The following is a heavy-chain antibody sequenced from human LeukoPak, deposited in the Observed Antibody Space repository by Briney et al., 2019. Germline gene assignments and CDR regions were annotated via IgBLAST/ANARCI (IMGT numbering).Heavy chain of an antibody. V-gene: IGHV4-4*07. D-gene: IGHD3-9*01. J-gene: IGHJ6*03. CDR3: ARAGADLDYDILTGYYYYYMDV. Sequence: PSETLSLTCTVSGGSISSYYWSWIRQPAGKGLEWIGRIYTSGCTNYNPSLKSRVTMSVDTSKNQFSLKLSSVTAADTAVYYCARAGADLDYDILTGYYYYYMDVWGKGTTVTVSS. CDR2: IYTSGCT. CDR1: GGSISSYY.